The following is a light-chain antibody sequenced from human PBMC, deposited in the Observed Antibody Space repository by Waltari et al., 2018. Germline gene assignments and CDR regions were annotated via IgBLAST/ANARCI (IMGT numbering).Light chain of an antibody. CDR3: QQYISYT. J-gene: IGKJ2*01. V-gene: IGKV1-5*03. Sequence: EIQMTQSPSTLSASVGDRVTITCRASQSISSWLAWYQQKPGKAPKLLIYKASSLESGVPSRFSGSGSGTEFTLTISSLQPDDFATYYCQQYISYTFGQGTKLEIK. CDR1: QSISSW. CDR2: KAS.